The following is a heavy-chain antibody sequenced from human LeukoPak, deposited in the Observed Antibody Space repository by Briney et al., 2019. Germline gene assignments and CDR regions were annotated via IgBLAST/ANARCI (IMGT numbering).Heavy chain of an antibody. Sequence: PGGSLRLSCAASGFTFSNYWMHWVRQAPGKGLEWVSVIYSGGSTYYADSVKGRFTISRHNSKNTLYLQMNSLRAEDTAVYYCATEVYDILTGLTNFDYWGQGTLVTVSS. CDR3: ATEVYDILTGLTNFDY. CDR2: IYSGGST. D-gene: IGHD3-9*01. V-gene: IGHV3-53*04. CDR1: GFTFSNYW. J-gene: IGHJ4*02.